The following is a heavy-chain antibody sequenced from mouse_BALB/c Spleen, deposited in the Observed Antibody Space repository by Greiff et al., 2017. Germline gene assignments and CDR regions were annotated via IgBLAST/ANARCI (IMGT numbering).Heavy chain of an antibody. V-gene: IGHV1-9*01. CDR2: ILPGSGST. CDR1: GYTFSSYW. J-gene: IGHJ4*01. CDR3: ARCDGYYFYAMDY. Sequence: LVESGAELMKPGASVKISCKATGYTFSSYWIEWVKQRPGHGLEWIGEILPGSGSTNYNEKFKGKATFTADTSSNTAYMQLSSLTSEDSAVYYCARCDGYYFYAMDYWGQGTSVTVSS. D-gene: IGHD2-3*01.